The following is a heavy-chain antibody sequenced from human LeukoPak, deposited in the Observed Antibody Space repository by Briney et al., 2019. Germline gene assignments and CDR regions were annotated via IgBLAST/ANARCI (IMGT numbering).Heavy chain of an antibody. Sequence: SEALSLTCTVSGGSISSTSYYWGWIRQPPGKGLEWIGSIYYSGSTYYNPSLKGRVTISLDTSKNQFSLKLSSVTAADTAFYYCARDSSVLWFGELAYPYYFDYWGQGTLVTVSS. D-gene: IGHD3-10*01. CDR2: IYYSGST. J-gene: IGHJ4*02. CDR3: ARDSSVLWFGELAYPYYFDY. V-gene: IGHV4-39*07. CDR1: GGSISSTSYY.